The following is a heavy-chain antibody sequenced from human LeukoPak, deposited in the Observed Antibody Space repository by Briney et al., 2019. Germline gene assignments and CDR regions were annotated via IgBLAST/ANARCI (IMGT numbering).Heavy chain of an antibody. Sequence: APVKVSCKASGGTFSSYAISWVRQAPGQGLEWMGGIIPIFGTANYAQKFQGRVTITADESTSTAYMELSSLRSEDTAVYYCARSPYCSGGSCQSQRYYYYYMDVWGKGTTVTVSS. D-gene: IGHD2-15*01. J-gene: IGHJ6*03. CDR2: IIPIFGTA. CDR1: GGTFSSYA. CDR3: ARSPYCSGGSCQSQRYYYYYMDV. V-gene: IGHV1-69*13.